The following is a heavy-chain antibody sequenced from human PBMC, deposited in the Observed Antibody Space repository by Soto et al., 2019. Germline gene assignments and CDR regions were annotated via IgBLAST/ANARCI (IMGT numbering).Heavy chain of an antibody. CDR2: ISGSGGST. V-gene: IGHV3-23*01. CDR1: GFTFSSYA. D-gene: IGHD3-10*01. Sequence: EVQLLESGGGLVQPGGSLRLSCAASGFTFSSYAMSWVRQAPGKGLEWVSAISGSGGSTYYADSVKGRFTISRDNSKNTLYLQMNSLRAEDTDVYYCAEDASLWFGEEYFDYWGQGNLVTVSS. J-gene: IGHJ4*02. CDR3: AEDASLWFGEEYFDY.